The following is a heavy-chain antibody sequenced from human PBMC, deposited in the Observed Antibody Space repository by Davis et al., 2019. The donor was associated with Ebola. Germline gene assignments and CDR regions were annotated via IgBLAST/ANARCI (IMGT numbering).Heavy chain of an antibody. V-gene: IGHV3-23*01. CDR2: ISGSGGST. Sequence: PGGSLRLSCAASGFTFSSYAMSWVRQAPGKGLEWVSAISGSGGSTYYADSVKGRFTISRDNSKNTLYLQMNSLRAEDTAVYYCAKGLTYYYGSGSTNRPGYFDYWGQGTLVTVSS. CDR1: GFTFSSYA. CDR3: AKGLTYYYGSGSTNRPGYFDY. D-gene: IGHD3-10*01. J-gene: IGHJ4*02.